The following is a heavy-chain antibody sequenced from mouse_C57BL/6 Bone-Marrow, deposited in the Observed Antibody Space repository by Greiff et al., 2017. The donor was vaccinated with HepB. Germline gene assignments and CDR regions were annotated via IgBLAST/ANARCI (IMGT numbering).Heavy chain of an antibody. V-gene: IGHV5-4*01. CDR3: ARDPYYSTYYFDY. D-gene: IGHD2-5*01. Sequence: LEWVATISDGGSYTYYPDNVKGRFTISRDNAKNNLYLQMSHLKSEDTAMYYCARDPYYSTYYFDYWGQGTTLTVSS. CDR2: ISDGGSYT. J-gene: IGHJ2*01.